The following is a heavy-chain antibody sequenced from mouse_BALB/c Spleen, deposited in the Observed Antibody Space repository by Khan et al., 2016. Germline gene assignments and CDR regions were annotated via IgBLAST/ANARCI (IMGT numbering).Heavy chain of an antibody. V-gene: IGHV2-5-1*01. CDR3: AKEGGNWYFDG. CDR2: IWRGGYT. J-gene: IGHJ1*01. Sequence: QVQLKQSGPSLVQPSQSLSISCTVSGFLLTSYGVHWVRQSPGKGLEWLGVIWRGGYTDYNTPFMSRLSITRDNSKSQVFFKMHSLQADDTAIYYCAKEGGNWYFDGWGGGTTVTVSS. CDR1: GFLLTSYG.